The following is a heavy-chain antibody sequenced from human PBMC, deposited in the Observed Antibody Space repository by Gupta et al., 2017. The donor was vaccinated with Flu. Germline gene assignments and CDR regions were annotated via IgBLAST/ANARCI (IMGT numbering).Heavy chain of an antibody. D-gene: IGHD6-6*01. CDR3: ARGVMAAAREYYYYYGMDV. J-gene: IGHJ6*02. V-gene: IGHV4-61*02. CDR2: IYTSGST. Sequence: QVQLQESGPGLVKPSQTLSLTCTVSGGSISSGSSYWSWIRQPAGKGLEWIGRIYTSGSTNYNPSLKSRVTISVDTSKNQFSLKLSSVTAADTAVYYCARGVMAAAREYYYYYGMDVWGQGTTVTVSS. CDR1: GGSISSGSSY.